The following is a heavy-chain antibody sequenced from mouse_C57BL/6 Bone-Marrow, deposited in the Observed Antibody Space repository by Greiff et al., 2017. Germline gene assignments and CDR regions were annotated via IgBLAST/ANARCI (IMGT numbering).Heavy chain of an antibody. CDR3: ARGRLPNYNNFYYAMDY. Sequence: QVQLQQSGAELARPGASVKLSCKASGYTFTSYGISWVKQRTGQGLEWIGEIYPRSGNTYYNEKFKGKATLTADKSSSTASMELRSLTSEDSAVYFCARGRLPNYNNFYYAMDYWGQGTSVTVAS. V-gene: IGHV1-81*01. CDR2: IYPRSGNT. J-gene: IGHJ4*01. CDR1: GYTFTSYG. D-gene: IGHD2-5*01.